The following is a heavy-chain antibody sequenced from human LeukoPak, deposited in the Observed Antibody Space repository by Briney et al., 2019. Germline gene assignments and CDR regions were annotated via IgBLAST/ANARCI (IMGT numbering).Heavy chain of an antibody. Sequence: PGGSLRLSCAASGFTVSSNYMSWVRQAPGKGLEWVSVIYSGGSTYYADSVKGRFTISRDNAKNSLYLQMNSLRAEDTAVYYCARGATMVRGNWFDPWGQGTLVTVSS. CDR1: GFTVSSNY. V-gene: IGHV3-53*01. D-gene: IGHD3-10*01. CDR2: IYSGGST. CDR3: ARGATMVRGNWFDP. J-gene: IGHJ5*02.